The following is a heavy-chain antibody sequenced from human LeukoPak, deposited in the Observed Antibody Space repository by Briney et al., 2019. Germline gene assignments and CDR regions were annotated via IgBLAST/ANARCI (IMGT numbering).Heavy chain of an antibody. D-gene: IGHD3-16*01. CDR3: ARPKSFANDAFDI. CDR2: INPNSGGT. Sequence: ASVKVSCKASGYTFTGYYMHWVRQAPGQGLEWMGRINPNSGGTNYAQKFQGRVTMTRDMSISTAYMELSRLRSDDTAVCYCARPKSFANDAFDIWGQGTMVTVSS. V-gene: IGHV1-2*06. CDR1: GYTFTGYY. J-gene: IGHJ3*02.